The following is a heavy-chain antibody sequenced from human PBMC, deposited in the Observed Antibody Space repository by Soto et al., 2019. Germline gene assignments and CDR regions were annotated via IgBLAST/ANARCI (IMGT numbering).Heavy chain of an antibody. J-gene: IGHJ4*02. Sequence: QITLKESGPTLVKPTQTLTLTCTFSGFSLSTSGVNVGWIRQPPGKALEWLALIYWDDDKRYSPSLKSRLTITKDTPKNQVVLTMTNMDPVDTGTYYCAQRKARGGTLISDYWGQGTLVTVSS. V-gene: IGHV2-5*02. D-gene: IGHD3-16*01. CDR2: IYWDDDK. CDR3: AQRKARGGTLISDY. CDR1: GFSLSTSGVN.